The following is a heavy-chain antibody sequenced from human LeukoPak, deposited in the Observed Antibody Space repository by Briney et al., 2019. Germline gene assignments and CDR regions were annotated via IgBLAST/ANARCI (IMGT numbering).Heavy chain of an antibody. CDR2: IYYSGIT. CDR1: GGSISSFF. V-gene: IGHV4-59*01. Sequence: PSETLSLTCTVSGGSISSFFWSWIRQPPGKGLEWIGYIYYSGITKYNPSLKSRVTISVDTSKNQFSLKLSSVTAADTAVYYCARVPYCGGDCYPNWFDPWGQGTLVTVSS. D-gene: IGHD2-21*02. CDR3: ARVPYCGGDCYPNWFDP. J-gene: IGHJ5*02.